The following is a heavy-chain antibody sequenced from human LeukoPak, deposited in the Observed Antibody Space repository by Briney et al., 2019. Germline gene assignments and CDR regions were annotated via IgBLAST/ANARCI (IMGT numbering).Heavy chain of an antibody. CDR3: ASFSCADLYYYYYMDV. V-gene: IGHV4-34*01. J-gene: IGHJ6*03. CDR1: GGSFSGYY. CDR2: INHSGST. Sequence: PSETLSLTCAVYGGSFSGYYWSWIRQPPGKGLEWIGEINHSGSTNYNPSLKSRVTISVDTSKNQFSLKLSSVTAADAAVYYCASFSCADLYYYYYMDVWGKGTTVTVSS.